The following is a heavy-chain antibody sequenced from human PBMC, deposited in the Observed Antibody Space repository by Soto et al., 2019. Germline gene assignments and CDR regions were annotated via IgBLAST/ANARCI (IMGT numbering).Heavy chain of an antibody. J-gene: IGHJ4*01. CDR1: GCSSSRYV. V-gene: IGHV3-23*01. CDR2: ISGSDDST. CDR3: AQDSDSGRYHY. D-gene: IGHD1-26*01. Sequence: GPLRCLCSASGCSSSRYVRSWVRQAPGKGREWVSGISGSDDSTNYEDSVKGGFTIPIQNSKNTLFLQRNSLRADDTAAYYCAQDSDSGRYHYWGHGSLVTV.